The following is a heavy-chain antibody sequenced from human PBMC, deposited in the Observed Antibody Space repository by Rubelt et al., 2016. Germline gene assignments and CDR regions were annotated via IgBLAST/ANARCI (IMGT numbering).Heavy chain of an antibody. CDR3: AHTLAEPTFDS. Sequence: QITLKESGPTLVKPTQTVTLTCTFSGFSLSTSGVGVGWIRQPPGKALEWLALIYWNDDKRYSPSLENRLTITKVTSTNQVVLTMTNVGPVDAARYYSAHTLAEPTFDSWGQGTLVTVSS. D-gene: IGHD1-14*01. CDR2: IYWNDDK. J-gene: IGHJ5*01. V-gene: IGHV2-5*01. CDR1: GFSLSTSGVG.